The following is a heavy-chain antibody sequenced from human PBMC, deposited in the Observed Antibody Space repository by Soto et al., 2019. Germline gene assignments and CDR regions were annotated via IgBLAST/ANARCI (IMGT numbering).Heavy chain of an antibody. J-gene: IGHJ6*03. Sequence: QLQLQESGPGLVKPSETLSLTCTVSGVTISSTNYYWGWIRQPPGKALEWIGSIFYSGGTYYNPSLKSPVTLSVDTSKNQFSLKLSSVTAADTAVYYCARHADCSSTSCYGSYYYYYYMDVWGKGTTVTVSS. CDR1: GVTISSTNYY. V-gene: IGHV4-39*01. CDR2: IFYSGGT. D-gene: IGHD2-2*01. CDR3: ARHADCSSTSCYGSYYYYYYMDV.